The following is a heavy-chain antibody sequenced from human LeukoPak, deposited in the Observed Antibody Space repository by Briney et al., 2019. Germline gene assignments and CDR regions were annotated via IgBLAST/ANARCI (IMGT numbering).Heavy chain of an antibody. CDR1: GGSISSYY. CDR3: ARDIVGVTRAFGY. Sequence: PSETLSLTCTVSGGSISSYYWSWIRQPPGKGLEWVGYIYYSGNTNYNSSLRSRVTMSVDTSKNQFSLKLSSVTAADTAVYYCARDIVGVTRAFGYWGQGTLVTVSS. CDR2: IYYSGNT. V-gene: IGHV4-59*01. D-gene: IGHD1-26*01. J-gene: IGHJ4*02.